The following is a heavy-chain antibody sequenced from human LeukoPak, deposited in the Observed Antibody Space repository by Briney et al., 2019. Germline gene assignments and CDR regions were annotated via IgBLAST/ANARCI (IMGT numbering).Heavy chain of an antibody. CDR3: ARDGVLRYFDWLVGDAFDI. V-gene: IGHV3-30*04. D-gene: IGHD3-9*01. Sequence: GGSLRLSCAASGFTFSSYAMHWVRQAPGKGLEWVAVISYDGSNKYYADSVKGRSTISRDNSKNTLYLQMNSLRAEDTAVYYCARDGVLRYFDWLVGDAFDIWGQGTMVTVSS. J-gene: IGHJ3*02. CDR1: GFTFSSYA. CDR2: ISYDGSNK.